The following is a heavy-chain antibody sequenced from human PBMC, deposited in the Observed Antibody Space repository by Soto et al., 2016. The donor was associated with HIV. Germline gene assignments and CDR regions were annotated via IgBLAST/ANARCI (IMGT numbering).Heavy chain of an antibody. V-gene: IGHV1-8*03. D-gene: IGHD3-10*01. Sequence: QVQLVQSGAEVKKPGASVKVSCKASGYTFTSYDINWVRQAIGQGLEWMGWMNPHSGNTGYSEKFQGRVTITRNTSISTAYMELSSLRSEDTAVYYCARGERITMVRGGPPYYYYMDVWGKGTTVTVSS. CDR3: ARGERITMVRGGPPYYYYMDV. J-gene: IGHJ6*03. CDR2: MNPHSGNT. CDR1: GYTFTSYD.